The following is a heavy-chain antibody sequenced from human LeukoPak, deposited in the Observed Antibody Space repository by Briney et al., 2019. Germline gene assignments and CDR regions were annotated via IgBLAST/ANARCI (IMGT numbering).Heavy chain of an antibody. J-gene: IGHJ4*02. CDR1: GFTFEDHT. CDR3: AKSDHRRDGFNYDY. CDR2: ISWDGGVT. D-gene: IGHD5-24*01. Sequence: GGSLRLSCAASGFTFEDHTMHWVRQAPGKGLEWVSLISWDGGVTKYAGSVKGRFTISRDNTKKSLYLQMNSLRTEDTALYYCAKSDHRRDGFNYDYWGQGTLVTVSS. V-gene: IGHV3-43*01.